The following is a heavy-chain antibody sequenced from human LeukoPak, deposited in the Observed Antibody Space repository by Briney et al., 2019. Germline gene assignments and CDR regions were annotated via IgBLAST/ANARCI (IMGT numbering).Heavy chain of an antibody. J-gene: IGHJ4*02. CDR3: ARGGLYDILTGYYPFDY. Sequence: SETLSLTCTVSGHSISSGYYWGWIRQPPGKGLEWIGSIYHSGSTYYNPSLKSRVTISVDTSKNQFSLKLSSVTAADTAVYYCARGGLYDILTGYYPFDYWGQGTLVTVSS. D-gene: IGHD3-9*01. V-gene: IGHV4-38-2*02. CDR2: IYHSGST. CDR1: GHSISSGYY.